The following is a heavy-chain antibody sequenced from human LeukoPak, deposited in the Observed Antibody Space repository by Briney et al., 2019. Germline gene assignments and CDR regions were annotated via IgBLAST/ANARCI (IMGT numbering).Heavy chain of an antibody. D-gene: IGHD3-16*01. CDR1: GFTVSSYS. V-gene: IGHV3-53*01. CDR2: IHNDGST. J-gene: IGHJ4*02. CDR3: ARDFRIRSY. Sequence: GGSLRLSCAASGFTVSSYSMNWVRHAPGKGLEWVSFIHNDGSTYYADSVKGRFTISRDNSKNTLYLQMNSLRAEDTAVYYCARDFRIRSYWGQGTLVTVSS.